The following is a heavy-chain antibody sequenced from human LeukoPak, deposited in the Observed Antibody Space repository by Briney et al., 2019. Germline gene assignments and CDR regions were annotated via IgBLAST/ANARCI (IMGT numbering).Heavy chain of an antibody. CDR1: GFTFSSHA. CDR3: ARDPGFGELFELPRYYFDY. Sequence: TGGSLRLSCAASGFTFSSHAMNWVRQAPGKGLEWVSYISSSSSSTIYYADSVKGRFTISRDNAKNSLYLQMNSLRDEDTAVYYCARDPGFGELFELPRYYFDYWGQGTLVTVSS. J-gene: IGHJ4*02. V-gene: IGHV3-48*02. D-gene: IGHD3-10*01. CDR2: ISSSSSSTI.